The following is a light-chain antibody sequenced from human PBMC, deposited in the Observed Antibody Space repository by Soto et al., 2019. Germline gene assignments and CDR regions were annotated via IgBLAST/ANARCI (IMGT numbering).Light chain of an antibody. J-gene: IGLJ2*01. CDR3: SSYTTTNTHLL. CDR1: SSDVGGYNY. V-gene: IGLV2-14*01. CDR2: EVS. Sequence: QSALTQPASVSGSPGQSITISCTGTSSDVGGYNYVSWYQQHPGKVPKLMIYEVSNRPPGVSHRFSGSKSGNTASLSISGLQAEDEADYYCSSYTTTNTHLLFGGGTKLTVL.